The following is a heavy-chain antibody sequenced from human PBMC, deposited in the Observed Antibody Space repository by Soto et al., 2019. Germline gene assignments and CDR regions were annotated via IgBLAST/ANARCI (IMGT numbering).Heavy chain of an antibody. CDR1: GYTFTGYY. Sequence: ASVKVSCKASGYTFTGYYMHWVRQAPGQGLEWMGWINPNSGGTNYAQKFQGRVTMTRDTSISTAYMELSRLRSDDTAVYYCARVYTIFGVVIDAFDIWGQGTMVTVSS. D-gene: IGHD3-3*01. J-gene: IGHJ3*02. CDR2: INPNSGGT. V-gene: IGHV1-2*02. CDR3: ARVYTIFGVVIDAFDI.